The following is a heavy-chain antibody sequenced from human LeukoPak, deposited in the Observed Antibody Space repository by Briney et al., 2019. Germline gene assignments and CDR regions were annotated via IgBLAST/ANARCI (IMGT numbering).Heavy chain of an antibody. CDR2: ISGSGNRI. Sequence: PGGSLRLSCAASGFTFSSHAMTWVRQAPGKGLEWVSAISGSGNRIYYADSVKARFTITRDNSKNTLYLQLSGLGAEDTAMYYCAKVEEDRSLVGAIGTTESWGPGTLVTVSS. CDR3: AKVEEDRSLVGAIGTTES. CDR1: GFTFSSHA. J-gene: IGHJ4*02. V-gene: IGHV3-23*01. D-gene: IGHD1-26*01.